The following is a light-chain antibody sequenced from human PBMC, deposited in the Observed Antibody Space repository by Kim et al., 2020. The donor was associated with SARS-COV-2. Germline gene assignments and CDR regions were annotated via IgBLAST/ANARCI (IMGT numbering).Light chain of an antibody. CDR1: QSVGSSY. J-gene: IGKJ4*01. CDR2: GAS. V-gene: IGKV3-20*01. CDR3: QHFERTLP. Sequence: WSPGETATRSCRASQSVGSSYLTWYQQKPGQAPRLLIYGASIRARGTPDRFSGSGSGTDFTLAISRLEPEDCAVYYCQHFERTLPCGGGTKVDIK.